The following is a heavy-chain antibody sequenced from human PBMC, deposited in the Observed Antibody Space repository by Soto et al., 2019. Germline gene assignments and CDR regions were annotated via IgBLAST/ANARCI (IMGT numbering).Heavy chain of an antibody. CDR2: IYYSGST. CDR1: GGSISSYY. V-gene: IGHV4-59*01. J-gene: IGHJ4*02. CDR3: ARECFGSTSCFDY. D-gene: IGHD2-2*01. Sequence: SETLSLTCTVSGGSISSYYWSWIRQPPGKGLEWIGYIYYSGSTNYNPSLKSRVTISVDTSKNQFSLKLSSVTAADTAVYYCARECFGSTSCFDYWGQGTLGTVSS.